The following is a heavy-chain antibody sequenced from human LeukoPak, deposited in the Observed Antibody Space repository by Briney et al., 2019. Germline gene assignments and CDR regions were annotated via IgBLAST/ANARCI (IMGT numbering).Heavy chain of an antibody. J-gene: IGHJ5*02. Sequence: GGSLRLSCAASGFTFDDYATHWVRQAPGKGLEWVANIKQDGSEEYYVDSVKGRFTISRDNPKNSLYLQMNSLRAEDTAVYYCARLVAGRFDPWGQGTLVTVSS. CDR2: IKQDGSEE. V-gene: IGHV3-7*01. CDR1: GFTFDDYA. CDR3: ARLVAGRFDP. D-gene: IGHD2-15*01.